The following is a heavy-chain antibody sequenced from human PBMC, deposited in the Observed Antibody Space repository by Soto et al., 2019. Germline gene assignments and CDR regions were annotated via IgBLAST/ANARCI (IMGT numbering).Heavy chain of an antibody. D-gene: IGHD3-22*01. CDR2: IYYGGST. CDR3: ARVRREYDNSGPVDY. CDR1: GGSGGSFSGYY. J-gene: IGHJ4*02. V-gene: IGHV4-30-2*01. Sequence: PSETLSLTCAVYGGSGGSFSGYYWSWIRQPPGKGLEWIGYIYYGGSTYYNPSLQSRVTMSVDRSRNQFSLKLNSVTAADTAVYYCARVRREYDNSGPVDYWGQGTLVTVSS.